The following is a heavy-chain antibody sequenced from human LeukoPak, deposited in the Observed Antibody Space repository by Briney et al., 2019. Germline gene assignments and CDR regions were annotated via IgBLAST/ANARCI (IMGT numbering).Heavy chain of an antibody. CDR1: GFTFSSYA. CDR3: ASFWSGYYNPNFDY. J-gene: IGHJ4*02. Sequence: GGSLRLSCEASGFTFSSYAMSWVRQAPGKGLEWVSAISGSGGSTYYADSVKGRFTISRDNSKNTLYLQMNNLRAEDTAVYYCASFWSGYYNPNFDYWGQGTLVTVSS. CDR2: ISGSGGST. V-gene: IGHV3-23*01. D-gene: IGHD3-3*01.